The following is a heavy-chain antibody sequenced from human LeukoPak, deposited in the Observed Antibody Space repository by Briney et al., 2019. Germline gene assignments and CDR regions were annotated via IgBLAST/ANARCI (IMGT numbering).Heavy chain of an antibody. CDR1: GFTFSRYA. J-gene: IGHJ6*02. V-gene: IGHV3-23*01. CDR3: AKVYSSSWSLNYYYYYGMDV. CDR2: ISGSGGST. D-gene: IGHD6-13*01. Sequence: GGSLRLSCAASGFTFSRYAMSWVRQAPGKGLEWVSAISGSGGSTYYADSVKGRFTISRDNSKNTLYLQMNSLRAEDTAVYYCAKVYSSSWSLNYYYYYGMDVWGQGTTVTVSS.